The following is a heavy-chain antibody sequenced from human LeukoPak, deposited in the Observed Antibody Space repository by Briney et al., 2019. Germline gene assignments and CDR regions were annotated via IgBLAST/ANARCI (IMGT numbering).Heavy chain of an antibody. CDR3: ARPAPEYCSGGSCYSDGWDAFDI. CDR1: GYTFTSYY. CDR2: INPSGGST. V-gene: IGHV1-46*01. Sequence: GASVKVSCKASGYTFTSYYMHWVRQAPGQGLEWMGIINPSGGSTSYAQKFQGRVTMTRDMSTSTVYMELSSLRSEDTAVYYCARPAPEYCSGGSCYSDGWDAFDIWGQGTMVTVSS. J-gene: IGHJ3*02. D-gene: IGHD2-15*01.